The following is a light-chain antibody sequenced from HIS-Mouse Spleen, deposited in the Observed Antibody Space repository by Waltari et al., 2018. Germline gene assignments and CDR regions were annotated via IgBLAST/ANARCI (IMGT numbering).Light chain of an antibody. CDR1: KLGDKY. CDR2: QNS. Sequence: SDELTQPPSVSVSPGQTARITCSGDKLGDKYACWYQQKPGQSPGLVIYQNSKRPSGIPERFSGSNSGNTATLTISGTQAMDEADYYCQAWDSSTENVVFGGGTKLTVL. V-gene: IGLV3-1*01. J-gene: IGLJ2*01. CDR3: QAWDSSTENVV.